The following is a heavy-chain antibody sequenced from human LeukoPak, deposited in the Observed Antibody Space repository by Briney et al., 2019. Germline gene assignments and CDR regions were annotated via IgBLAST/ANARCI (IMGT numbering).Heavy chain of an antibody. CDR2: LNSDWSST. J-gene: IGHJ6*02. CDR1: GFTFSSYW. D-gene: IGHD1-26*01. V-gene: IGHV3-74*01. Sequence: GGSLRLSCAASGFTFSSYWMHWVRQAPGKGLVWVSRLNSDWSSTSYADSVKGRFTISRDNAKNTLYLQMNSLRAEDTAVYYCARVRSGSSAGNYGMDVWGQGTTVTVSS. CDR3: ARVRSGSSAGNYGMDV.